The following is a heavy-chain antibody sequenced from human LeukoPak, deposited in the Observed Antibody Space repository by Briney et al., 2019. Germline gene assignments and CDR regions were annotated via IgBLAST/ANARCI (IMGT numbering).Heavy chain of an antibody. D-gene: IGHD3-22*01. J-gene: IGHJ3*02. Sequence: GASVKVSCKASRGTFSSYAISWVRQAPGQGLEWMGGIIPIFGTANYAQKFQGRVTITADESTSTAYMELSSLRSEDTAVYYCASDYYDHDAFDIWGQGTMVTVSS. V-gene: IGHV1-69*13. CDR3: ASDYYDHDAFDI. CDR2: IIPIFGTA. CDR1: RGTFSSYA.